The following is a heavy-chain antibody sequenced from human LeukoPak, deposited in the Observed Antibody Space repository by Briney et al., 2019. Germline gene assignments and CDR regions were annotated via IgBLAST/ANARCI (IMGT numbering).Heavy chain of an antibody. CDR1: GGSISSGGYY. D-gene: IGHD2-2*02. V-gene: IGHV4-30-2*01. Sequence: PSQTLSLTCTVPGGSISSGGYYWSWIRQPPGKGLEWIGYIYHSGSTYYNPSLKSRVTISVDRSKNQFSLKLSSVTAADTAVYYCARERGDIVVVPAATPTGGDAFDIWGQGTMVTVSS. CDR3: ARERGDIVVVPAATPTGGDAFDI. J-gene: IGHJ3*02. CDR2: IYHSGST.